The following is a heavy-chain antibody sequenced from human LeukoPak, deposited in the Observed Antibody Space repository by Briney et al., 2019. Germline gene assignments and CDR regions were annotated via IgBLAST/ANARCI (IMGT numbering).Heavy chain of an antibody. V-gene: IGHV1-18*01. J-gene: IGHJ4*02. Sequence: ASVKVSCKASGYSFTNYGFSWVRQAPGQGPEWMGWVSGYNGNTNYAQKFQDRVTMTTDTSTSTAYMELRSLRVDDTAVYYCVRDPRDYTNSLEFHYWGQGTLITVSS. CDR1: GYSFTNYG. CDR3: VRDPRDYTNSLEFHY. CDR2: VSGYNGNT. D-gene: IGHD4-11*01.